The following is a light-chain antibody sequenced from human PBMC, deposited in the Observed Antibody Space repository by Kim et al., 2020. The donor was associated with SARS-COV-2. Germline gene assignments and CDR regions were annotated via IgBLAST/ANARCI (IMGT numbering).Light chain of an antibody. CDR1: NTDVSGNNY. Sequence: QSITMPCSGSNTDVSGNNYVSWYQQHPGKPPKLMIYDVSNRPSAVSNRFSGSKSRNTASLTISGLQAADEADYYCSSYTSSSTLVFGGGTQLTVL. CDR3: SSYTSSSTLV. J-gene: IGLJ2*01. CDR2: DVS. V-gene: IGLV2-14*04.